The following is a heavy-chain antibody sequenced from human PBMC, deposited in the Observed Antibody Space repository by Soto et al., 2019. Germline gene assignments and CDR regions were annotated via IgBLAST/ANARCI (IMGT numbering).Heavy chain of an antibody. V-gene: IGHV1-18*01. CDR1: GYTFTSYV. J-gene: IGHJ6*03. Sequence: QVQLMQSGAEVKEPGASVKVSCKTSGYTFTSYVISWVRQAPGQGLEWMGWISAYNDYTDYAQKLQGRVTMTTDTSTSTAYMELRSLRSDDTAVYYCARGTTVTTPYYYLDVWGTGTPVTVSS. D-gene: IGHD4-4*01. CDR2: ISAYNDYT. CDR3: ARGTTVTTPYYYLDV.